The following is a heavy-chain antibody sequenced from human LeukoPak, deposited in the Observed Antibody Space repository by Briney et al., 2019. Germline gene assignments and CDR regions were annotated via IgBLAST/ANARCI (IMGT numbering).Heavy chain of an antibody. J-gene: IGHJ4*02. CDR2: ISYDGSNK. Sequence: GRSLRLSCAASGFTFSSYAMHWVRQAPGKGLEWVAVISYDGSNKYYADSVKGRFTISRDNSKNTVYLQMNSLRAEDTAVYYCARAYCGGDCHPVDYWGQGTLVTVSS. CDR1: GFTFSSYA. D-gene: IGHD2-21*02. V-gene: IGHV3-30-3*01. CDR3: ARAYCGGDCHPVDY.